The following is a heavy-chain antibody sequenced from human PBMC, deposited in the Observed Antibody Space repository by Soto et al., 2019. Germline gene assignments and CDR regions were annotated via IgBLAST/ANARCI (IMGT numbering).Heavy chain of an antibody. CDR1: GLIFSNYK. CDR2: INTDGSIT. CDR3: ARDTDGLHY. V-gene: IGHV3-74*01. J-gene: IGHJ4*02. Sequence: PGXSLRLSCAASGLIFSNYKLHWFRQAPGKGLVWVSRINTDGSITDYADSVKGRFTVSRDNPKNTLYLQMNSLRAEDTAVYYCARDTDGLHYWGQGTLVTVSS.